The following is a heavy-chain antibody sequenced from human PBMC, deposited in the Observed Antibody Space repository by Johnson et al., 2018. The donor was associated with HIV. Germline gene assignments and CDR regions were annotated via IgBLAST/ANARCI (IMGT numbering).Heavy chain of an antibody. Sequence: VQLVESGGGLVQPGGSLRLSCAASGFTFSSYDMHWVRQATGKGLEWVSAIGTAGDTYYPGSVKGRFTISRENAKNSLYLQMNSLRAGDTAVYYCARGLSSSFRGTWAFDIWGQGTMVTVSS. CDR2: IGTAGDT. D-gene: IGHD6-6*01. V-gene: IGHV3-13*01. CDR1: GFTFSSYD. J-gene: IGHJ3*02. CDR3: ARGLSSSFRGTWAFDI.